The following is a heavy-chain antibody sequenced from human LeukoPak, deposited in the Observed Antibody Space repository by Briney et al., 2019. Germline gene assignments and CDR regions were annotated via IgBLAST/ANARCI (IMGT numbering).Heavy chain of an antibody. D-gene: IGHD3-10*01. Sequence: HGESLKISCKVSGYTFATYWIGWVRQIPGKGLEWMGIIYPGDSDTRYSPSFQGQVTISADKSISTAYLQWSSLKASDTAMYYCARQPDDSGSHDYWGQGTLVTVSS. V-gene: IGHV5-51*01. CDR3: ARQPDDSGSHDY. J-gene: IGHJ4*02. CDR2: IYPGDSDT. CDR1: GYTFATYW.